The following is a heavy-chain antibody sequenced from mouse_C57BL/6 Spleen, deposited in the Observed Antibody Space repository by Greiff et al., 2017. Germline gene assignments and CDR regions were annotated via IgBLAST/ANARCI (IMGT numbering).Heavy chain of an antibody. CDR2: INPNNGGT. CDR1: GYTFTDYY. J-gene: IGHJ3*01. Sequence: EVQLHQSGPELVKPGASVKISCKASGYTFTDYYMNWVKQSHGKSLEWIGDINPNNGGTSYNQKFKGKATLTVDKSSSTAYMELRSLTSEDSAVYYCARRTAYWGQGTLVTVSA. V-gene: IGHV1-26*01. CDR3: ARRTAY.